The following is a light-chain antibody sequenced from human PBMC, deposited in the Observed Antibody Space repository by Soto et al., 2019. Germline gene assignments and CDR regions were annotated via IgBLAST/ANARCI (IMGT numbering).Light chain of an antibody. V-gene: IGKV1-5*03. Sequence: DIQMTQSPSTLSASVGDRVTITCRASQSISSWLAWYQQKPGKAPKLLIYKASSLESGVPSRFSCSGSGTEFALTISSLKPDDFATYYCHQYNSYYPRTFGQGTKVEIK. CDR1: QSISSW. J-gene: IGKJ1*01. CDR2: KAS. CDR3: HQYNSYYPRT.